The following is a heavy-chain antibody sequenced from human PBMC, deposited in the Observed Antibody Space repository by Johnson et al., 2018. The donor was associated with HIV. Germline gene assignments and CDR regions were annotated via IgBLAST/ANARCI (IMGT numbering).Heavy chain of an antibody. J-gene: IGHJ3*02. Sequence: QVQLVESGGGVVQPGRSLRLSCAASGFTFSSYAMHWVRQAPGKGLEWVAVISYDGSNKYYVDSVKGRFTISRDNSKNTLYLQMNSLRSEDTAVDVCASGGQWKLQSTRISDALDIWGRGTRVTVSS. V-gene: IGHV3-30*04. D-gene: IGHD1-26*01. CDR2: ISYDGSNK. CDR3: ASGGQWKLQSTRISDALDI. CDR1: GFTFSSYA.